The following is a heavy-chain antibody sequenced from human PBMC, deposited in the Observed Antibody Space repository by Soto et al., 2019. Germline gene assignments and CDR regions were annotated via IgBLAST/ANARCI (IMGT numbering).Heavy chain of an antibody. CDR1: GYTFTRYG. Sequence: QVQLVQSGAEVKNPGASVKVSCKASGYTFTRYGIGWARQAPGQGLEWMGWINTYNGNTNYAQNVQGRVTLTTDTSTGTAYMELRSLRPNDTSIYYCAMVDVYVTPSPQDVWGQGTTVIVSS. D-gene: IGHD3-16*01. J-gene: IGHJ6*02. CDR3: AMVDVYVTPSPQDV. CDR2: INTYNGNT. V-gene: IGHV1-18*01.